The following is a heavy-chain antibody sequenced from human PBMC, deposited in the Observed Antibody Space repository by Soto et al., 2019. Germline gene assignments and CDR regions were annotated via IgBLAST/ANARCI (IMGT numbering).Heavy chain of an antibody. Sequence: GWSLRLSCAASGLAFSNYAMTWVRQAPGKGLEWVSIITASGYSAYYAGAVKGRSTTSRDNSRSTLYLQMNGLRADDTAVYYCAKGDLLWDPFDFWGQGTLVTVSS. J-gene: IGHJ4*02. V-gene: IGHV3-23*01. CDR1: GLAFSNYA. D-gene: IGHD3-16*01. CDR2: ITASGYSA. CDR3: AKGDLLWDPFDF.